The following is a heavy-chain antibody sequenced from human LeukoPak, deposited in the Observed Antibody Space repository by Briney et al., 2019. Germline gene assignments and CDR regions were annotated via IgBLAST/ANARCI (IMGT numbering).Heavy chain of an antibody. CDR1: GFTFSSYS. CDR2: INWNGGST. D-gene: IGHD2-15*01. J-gene: IGHJ4*02. CDR3: ARVNMRGYAGNFDY. V-gene: IGHV3-20*01. Sequence: GGSLRLSCAASGFTFSSYSMNWVRQAPGKGLEWVSGINWNGGSTGYADSVKGRFTISRDNAKNSLYLQMNSLRAEDTALYHCARVNMRGYAGNFDYWGQGTLVTVSS.